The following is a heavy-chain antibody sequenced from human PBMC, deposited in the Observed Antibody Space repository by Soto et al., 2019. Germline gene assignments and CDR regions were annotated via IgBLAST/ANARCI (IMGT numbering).Heavy chain of an antibody. CDR3: ARSGRTLGRYFDCC. Sequence: EVQLVESGGGLVKPGGSLRLSCAASGFTFSSYSMNWVRQAPGKGLEWVSSISSSSSYIYYADSVKGRFTISRDNAKNSLYLQMNSLRAEGTAVYDCARSGRTLGRYFDCCWGQGTLVTVSS. D-gene: IGHD3-9*01. CDR2: ISSSSSYI. CDR1: GFTFSSYS. V-gene: IGHV3-21*01. J-gene: IGHJ4*02.